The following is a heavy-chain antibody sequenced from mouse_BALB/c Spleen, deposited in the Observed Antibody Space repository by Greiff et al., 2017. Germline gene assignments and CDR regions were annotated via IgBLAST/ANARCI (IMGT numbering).Heavy chain of an antibody. CDR3: ARSYYGSSSGAMDY. J-gene: IGHJ4*01. D-gene: IGHD1-1*01. V-gene: IGHV1-7*01. CDR2: INPSTGYT. CDR1: GYTFTSYW. Sequence: QVQLQQSGAELAKPGASVKMSCKASGYTFTSYWMHWVKQRPGQGLEWIGYINPSTGYTEYNQKFKDKATLTADKSSSTAYMQLSSLTSEDSAVYYCARSYYGSSSGAMDYWGQGTSVTVSS.